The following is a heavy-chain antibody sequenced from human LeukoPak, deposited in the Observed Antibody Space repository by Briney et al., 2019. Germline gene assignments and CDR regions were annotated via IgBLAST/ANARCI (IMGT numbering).Heavy chain of an antibody. CDR3: AGARQYQRLFDP. CDR1: GGSFSGYY. D-gene: IGHD2-2*01. Sequence: SETLSLTCAVYGGSFSGYYWSWIRQPPGKGLEWIGEINHSGSTNYNPSLKSRVTISVDTSKNQFSLKLSSVTAADTAVYYCAGARQYQRLFDPWGQGTLVTVSS. V-gene: IGHV4-34*01. J-gene: IGHJ5*02. CDR2: INHSGST.